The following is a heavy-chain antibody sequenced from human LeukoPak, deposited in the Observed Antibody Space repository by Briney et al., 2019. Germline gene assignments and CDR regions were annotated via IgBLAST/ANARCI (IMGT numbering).Heavy chain of an antibody. D-gene: IGHD2-15*01. CDR2: IIPIFGTA. J-gene: IGHJ4*02. Sequence: SVKVSCKASGGTFSSYAISWVRQAPGQGLEWMGGIIPIFGTANYAQKFQGRVTITAGESTSTAYMELSSLRSEDTAVYYCARDPDRYCSGGSCYSDDYWGQGTLVTVSS. CDR3: ARDPDRYCSGGSCYSDDY. CDR1: GGTFSSYA. V-gene: IGHV1-69*13.